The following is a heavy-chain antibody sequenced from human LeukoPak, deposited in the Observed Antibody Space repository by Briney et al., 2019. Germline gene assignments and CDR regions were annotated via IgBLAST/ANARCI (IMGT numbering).Heavy chain of an antibody. CDR2: ISAYNGNT. Sequence: SVKVSCKASGYTFTSYGISWVRQAPGQGLEWMGWISAYNGNTNYAQKLQGRVTMTTDTSTSTAYMELRSLRSDDTAVYYCARDDCSGGSCSEGYYFDYWGQGSLVSVSS. D-gene: IGHD2-15*01. CDR3: ARDDCSGGSCSEGYYFDY. J-gene: IGHJ4*02. V-gene: IGHV1-18*01. CDR1: GYTFTSYG.